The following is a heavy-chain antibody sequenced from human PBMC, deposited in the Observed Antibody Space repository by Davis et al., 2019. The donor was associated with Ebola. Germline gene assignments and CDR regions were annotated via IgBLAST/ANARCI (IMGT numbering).Heavy chain of an antibody. J-gene: IGHJ6*02. CDR3: TKELIGYYYYYGMDV. CDR2: ISVDGGET. Sequence: GGSLRLSCAASGFSFGDYAMHWVRQAPGKGLEWVSLISVDGGETYYADSVRGRFTISRDDSKNFLYLQMNSLRTEDTALYYCTKELIGYYYYYGMDVWGQGTTVTVSS. CDR1: GFSFGDYA. D-gene: IGHD2-15*01. V-gene: IGHV3-43*02.